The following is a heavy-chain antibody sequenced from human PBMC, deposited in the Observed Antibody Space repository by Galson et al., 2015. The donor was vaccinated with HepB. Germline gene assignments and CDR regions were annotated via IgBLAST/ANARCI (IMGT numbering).Heavy chain of an antibody. CDR3: AKDQGSTLDY. CDR1: GFSFSTYG. J-gene: IGHJ4*02. CDR2: IASYGGNE. V-gene: IGHV3-30*18. Sequence: SLRLSCAASGFSFSTYGMHWVRQAPGKGLEWVAVIASYGGNEHYADSVKGRFTISRDNYRNTLYLQMNSLRVEDTAVYYCAKDQGSTLDYWGQVTLVTVSS. D-gene: IGHD2-2*01.